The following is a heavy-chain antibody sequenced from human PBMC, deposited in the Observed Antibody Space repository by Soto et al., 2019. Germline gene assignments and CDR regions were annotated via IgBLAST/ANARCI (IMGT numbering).Heavy chain of an antibody. CDR1: GFTFSSYA. V-gene: IGHV3-23*01. J-gene: IGHJ4*02. Sequence: EVQLLESGGGLVQPGGSLRLSCAASGFTFSSYAMSWVRQAPGKGLEWVSAISGSGGSTYYADSVKGRFTISRDNSKNTLYLQMNSLRAEDTAVYYWAKDPGGRGYFDYWGQGTLVTVSS. CDR3: AKDPGGRGYFDY. D-gene: IGHD1-26*01. CDR2: ISGSGGST.